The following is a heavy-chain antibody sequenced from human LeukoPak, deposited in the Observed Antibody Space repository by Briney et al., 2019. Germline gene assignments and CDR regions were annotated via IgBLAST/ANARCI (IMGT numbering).Heavy chain of an antibody. V-gene: IGHV1-18*01. CDR2: ISTYNAKT. J-gene: IGHJ4*02. CDR1: GYTFTSYG. D-gene: IGHD1-1*01. Sequence: EASVEVSCKASGYTFTSYGISWVRQAPGQGLEWMGWISTYNAKTTYAQKVQDRVTMTTDTSTSTAYMELRSLRSDDTAIYYCAREPLQMEHLYYFDHWGQGTLVTVSS. CDR3: AREPLQMEHLYYFDH.